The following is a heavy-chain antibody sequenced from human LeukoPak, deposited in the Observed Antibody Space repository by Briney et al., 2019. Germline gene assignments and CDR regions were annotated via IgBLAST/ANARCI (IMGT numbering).Heavy chain of an antibody. Sequence: PGGSLRLSCAASGFTFSDYYMSWIRQAPGKGLEWVSYISSSGSTIYYADSVKGRFTISRDNAKNSLYLQMNSLRAEDTAVYYCARDRIVGATPLDYWGQGTLVTVSS. CDR1: GFTFSDYY. V-gene: IGHV3-11*01. CDR2: ISSSGSTI. D-gene: IGHD1-26*01. J-gene: IGHJ4*02. CDR3: ARDRIVGATPLDY.